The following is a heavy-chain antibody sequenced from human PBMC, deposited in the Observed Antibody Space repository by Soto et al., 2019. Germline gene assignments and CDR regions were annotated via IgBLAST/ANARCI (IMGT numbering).Heavy chain of an antibody. Sequence: PGGSLRLSCVASGFTLSDYYMSWIRQAPGKGLEWVSYISSSGTIDNYADSVKGRFTISRDNAKNSLFLQMNGLRAEGTAVYYCARRTMGNYYYMDVWGKGTTVTVSS. CDR1: GFTLSDYY. D-gene: IGHD3-10*01. CDR3: ARRTMGNYYYMDV. CDR2: ISSSGTID. J-gene: IGHJ6*03. V-gene: IGHV3-11*01.